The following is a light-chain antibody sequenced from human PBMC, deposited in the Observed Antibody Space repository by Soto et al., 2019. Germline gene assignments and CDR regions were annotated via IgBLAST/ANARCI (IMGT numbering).Light chain of an antibody. V-gene: IGKV3-15*01. Sequence: ETVMTQSPATLSLSPGERATLSCRASQSVSSKLVWYQQKPGQAPRFRIYGASTRATGIPARFRGSGSWTEFTLTIDSLQSEDFAVYYCQQYNYWPPSFGGGTKVEIK. CDR2: GAS. J-gene: IGKJ4*01. CDR3: QQYNYWPPS. CDR1: QSVSSK.